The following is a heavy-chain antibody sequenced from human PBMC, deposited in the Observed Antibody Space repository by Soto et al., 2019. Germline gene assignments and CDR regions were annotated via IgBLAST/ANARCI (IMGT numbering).Heavy chain of an antibody. Sequence: GXSVKVSCKASGYTFTSYYRHWVRQAPGQGLEWMGIINPSGGSTSYAQKFQGRVTMTRDTSTSTVYMELSSLRSEDTAVYYCARDGSITILHYYYYYGMDVWGQGTTVTVSS. CDR2: INPSGGST. J-gene: IGHJ6*02. CDR3: ARDGSITILHYYYYYGMDV. CDR1: GYTFTSYY. D-gene: IGHD3-3*01. V-gene: IGHV1-46*01.